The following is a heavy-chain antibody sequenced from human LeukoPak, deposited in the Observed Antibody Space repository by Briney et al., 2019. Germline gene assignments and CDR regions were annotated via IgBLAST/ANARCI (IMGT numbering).Heavy chain of an antibody. CDR2: IYTSGST. J-gene: IGHJ6*03. D-gene: IGHD6-6*01. Sequence: PSETLSLTCTVSGGSISSGDYYWSWIRQPAGKGLEWIGRIYTSGSTNYNPSLKSRVTISVDTSKNQFSLKLSSVTAADTAVYYCARERLRYSSSDYYYYYMDVWGKGTTVTVSS. CDR1: GGSISSGDYY. V-gene: IGHV4-61*02. CDR3: ARERLRYSSSDYYYYYMDV.